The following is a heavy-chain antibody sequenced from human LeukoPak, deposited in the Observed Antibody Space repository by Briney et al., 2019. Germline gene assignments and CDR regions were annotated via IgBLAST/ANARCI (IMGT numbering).Heavy chain of an antibody. CDR3: AREGYCSGTSCYNFNY. CDR1: GGSFSGYY. CDR2: INHSGST. V-gene: IGHV4-34*01. Sequence: TSSETLSLTCAVYGGSFSGYYWSWIRQPPGKGLEWIGEINHSGSTNYNPSLKSRVTISVDTSKNQFSLKLSSVTAADTAVYYCAREGYCSGTSCYNFNYWGQGTLVTVSS. J-gene: IGHJ4*02. D-gene: IGHD2-2*02.